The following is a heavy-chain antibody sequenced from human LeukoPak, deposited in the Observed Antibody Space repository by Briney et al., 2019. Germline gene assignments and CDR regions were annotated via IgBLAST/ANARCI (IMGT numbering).Heavy chain of an antibody. D-gene: IGHD6-13*01. V-gene: IGHV1-69*13. CDR3: ARGRSEYIAAEYFQH. Sequence: ASVKVSCKASGGTFSSYAISWVRQAPGQGLEWMGGIIPIFGTANYAQKFQGRVTITADESTSTAYMELSSLRSEDTAVYYCARGRSEYIAAEYFQHWGQGTLVTVSS. J-gene: IGHJ1*01. CDR2: IIPIFGTA. CDR1: GGTFSSYA.